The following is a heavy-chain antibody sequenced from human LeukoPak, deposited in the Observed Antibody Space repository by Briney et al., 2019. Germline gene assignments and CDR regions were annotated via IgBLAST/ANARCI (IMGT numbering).Heavy chain of an antibody. V-gene: IGHV3-7*01. CDR2: IKQDGSEK. J-gene: IGHJ4*02. CDR3: ARERWEPSSYYFDY. CDR1: GFTFSSHW. D-gene: IGHD1-26*01. Sequence: GGSLRLSCAASGFTFSSHWMSWVRQAPGKGLEWVANIKQDGSEKYYVDSVKGRFTISRDNAKNSLNLQMNSLRAEDTAVYYCARERWEPSSYYFDYWGQGTLVTVSS.